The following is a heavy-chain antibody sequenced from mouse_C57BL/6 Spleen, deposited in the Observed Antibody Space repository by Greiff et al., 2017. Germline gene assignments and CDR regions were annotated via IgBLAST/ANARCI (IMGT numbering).Heavy chain of an antibody. CDR1: GYSITSGYY. CDR3: ARPYYGSEYYFDY. CDR2: ISYDGSN. V-gene: IGHV3-6*01. Sequence: EVHLVESGPGLVKPSQSLSLTCSVTGYSITSGYYWNWIRQFPGNKLEWMGYISYDGSNNYNPSLKNRISITRDTSKNQFFLKLNSVTTEDTATYYCARPYYGSEYYFDYWGQGTTLTVSS. D-gene: IGHD1-1*01. J-gene: IGHJ2*01.